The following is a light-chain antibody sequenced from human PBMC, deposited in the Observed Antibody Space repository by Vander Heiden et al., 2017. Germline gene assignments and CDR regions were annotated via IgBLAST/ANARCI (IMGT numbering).Light chain of an antibody. Sequence: DIVMTQTPLTSPVTLGQPASISCRSSQRLVHSEGNTYLRLLQQRPGRTPIPLIYKSSNRFFGVPDRFSGSGAGADFTLKISRVEAEDVGVYYCMQATQIPWTFGQGTKVEIK. CDR1: QRLVHSEGNTY. V-gene: IGKV2-24*01. J-gene: IGKJ1*01. CDR3: MQATQIPWT. CDR2: KSS.